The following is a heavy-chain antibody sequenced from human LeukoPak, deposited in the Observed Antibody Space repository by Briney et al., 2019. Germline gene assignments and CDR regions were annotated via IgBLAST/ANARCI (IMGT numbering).Heavy chain of an antibody. J-gene: IGHJ6*03. CDR1: GGSISSHY. V-gene: IGHV4-59*11. D-gene: IGHD2-8*01. CDR2: IYYSGST. Sequence: PSETLSLTCTVSGGSISSHYWSWIRQPPGKGLEWIGYIYYSGSTNYNPSLKSRVTISVDTSKNQFSLKLSSVTAADTAVYYCARGVGLADIVLMAGHYYYYMDVWGKGTTVTVSS. CDR3: ARGVGLADIVLMAGHYYYYMDV.